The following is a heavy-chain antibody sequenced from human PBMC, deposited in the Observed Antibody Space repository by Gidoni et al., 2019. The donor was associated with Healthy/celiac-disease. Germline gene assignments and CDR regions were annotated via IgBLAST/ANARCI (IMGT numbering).Heavy chain of an antibody. V-gene: IGHV4-39*01. J-gene: IGHJ5*02. CDR3: ARHLHTAAGTHNGFDP. CDR1: GGSISSSSYY. D-gene: IGHD6-13*01. CDR2: IYYSGST. Sequence: QLQLQESGPGLVKPSETLSLTCTVSGGSISSSSYYWGWIRQPPGKGLEWIGSIYYSGSTYYNPSLKSRVTISVDTSKNQFSLKLSSVTAADTAVYYCARHLHTAAGTHNGFDPWGQGTLVTVSS.